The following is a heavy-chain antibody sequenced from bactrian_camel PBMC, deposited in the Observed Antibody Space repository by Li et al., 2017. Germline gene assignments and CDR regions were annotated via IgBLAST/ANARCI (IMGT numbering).Heavy chain of an antibody. J-gene: IGHJ4*01. CDR2: IDTGGGNT. CDR3: AASRGYCGGGRLFREDAYNY. V-gene: IGHV3S40*01. Sequence: VQLVESGGGLVQPGGSLRLSCTASGFTFSSSDMSWGRQIPGKGLEWVSGIDTGGGNTYYADSVKGRFTISQDNAKNTLYLQMNNLKPEDTGMYYCAASRGYCGGGRLFREDAYNYWGQGTQVTVS. CDR1: GFTFSSSD. D-gene: IGHD2*01.